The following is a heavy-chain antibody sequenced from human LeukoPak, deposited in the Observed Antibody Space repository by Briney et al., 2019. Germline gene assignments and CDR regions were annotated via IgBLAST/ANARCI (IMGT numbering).Heavy chain of an antibody. J-gene: IGHJ4*02. Sequence: PGGSLRLSCAASGFTVSSNYMSWVRQAPGKGLQWVSVIYSSGSTYYADSVKGRFTISRDNSKNTLYLQMNSLRVEDTAVYYCARANGGWYYFDYWGQGTLVTVSS. CDR3: ARANGGWYYFDY. CDR2: IYSSGST. V-gene: IGHV3-53*01. CDR1: GFTVSSNY. D-gene: IGHD6-19*01.